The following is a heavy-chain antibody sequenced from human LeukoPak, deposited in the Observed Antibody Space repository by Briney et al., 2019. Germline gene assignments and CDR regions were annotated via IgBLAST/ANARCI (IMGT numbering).Heavy chain of an antibody. V-gene: IGHV4-4*02. D-gene: IGHD2-15*01. Sequence: SETLSLTCAVSGGSISINRWWSWVRQTPGQGLEWIGEIFHSGSTNYNPSLKSRVTMLVDKSRNQFSLRLTSVTAADTAFYYCARLWSTSCRGGSCPHQPNSWGQGTLVTVSS. CDR3: ARLWSTSCRGGSCPHQPNS. CDR1: GGSISINRW. CDR2: IFHSGST. J-gene: IGHJ4*02.